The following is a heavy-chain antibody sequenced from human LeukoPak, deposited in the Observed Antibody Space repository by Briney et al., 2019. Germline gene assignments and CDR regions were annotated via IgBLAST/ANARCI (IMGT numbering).Heavy chain of an antibody. CDR2: IYPGDSRV. Sequence: ESLKISCQCLGYIFTSYLIGGLRQTPAREREWMGVIYPGDSRVRYKQSFQGKVTISVDKSTRTAYLQWVSLKASDTAMYYCACRDLSSTWSFSWGQGTLVTVSS. J-gene: IGHJ5*02. CDR1: GYIFTSYL. CDR3: ACRDLSSTWSFS. D-gene: IGHD6-13*01. V-gene: IGHV5-51*01.